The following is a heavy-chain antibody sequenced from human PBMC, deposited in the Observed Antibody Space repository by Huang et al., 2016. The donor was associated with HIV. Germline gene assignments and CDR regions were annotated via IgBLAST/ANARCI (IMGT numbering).Heavy chain of an antibody. CDR3: ARRQGSGYYFYFDY. CDR2: IYYSGSP. V-gene: IGHV4-39*01. J-gene: IGHJ4*02. D-gene: IGHD3-22*01. CDR1: GGSIKSRNYY. Sequence: QLQLQESGPGLVKPSDTLSLNCTISGGSIKSRNYYWGWVRQAPGTGLEWIGDIYYSGSPYYSPSLRSRVSLSVDTSKNQVTLKVNAVIAADTAVYYCARRQGSGYYFYFDYWGRGIPVTVSA.